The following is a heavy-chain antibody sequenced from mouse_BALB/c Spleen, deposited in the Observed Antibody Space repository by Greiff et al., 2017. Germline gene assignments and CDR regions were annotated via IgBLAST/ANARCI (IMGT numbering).Heavy chain of an antibody. CDR1: GFTFSNYW. J-gene: IGHJ4*01. CDR3: TRHGYYAMDY. CDR2: IRLKSNNYAT. V-gene: IGHV6-6*02. Sequence: EVHLVESGGGLVQPGGSMKLSCVASGFTFSNYWMNWVRQSPEKGLEWVAEIRLKSNNYATHYAESVKGRFTISRDDSKSSVYLQMNNLRAEDTGIYYCTRHGYYAMDYWGQGTSVTVSS.